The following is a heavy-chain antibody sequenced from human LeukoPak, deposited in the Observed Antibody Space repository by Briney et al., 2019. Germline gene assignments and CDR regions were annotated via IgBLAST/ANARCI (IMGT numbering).Heavy chain of an antibody. V-gene: IGHV3-23*01. CDR1: GFTVGNYG. D-gene: IGHD3-3*01. Sequence: GGSLRLSCAASGFTVGNYGMSWVRQTPGKGLEWVSVNGDSGSTTFYADSVKGRFTISRDNSKNALYLQMNSLRAEDTAVYYCAKMGSYDFWRAELDYWGQGTLVTVSS. CDR2: NGDSGSTT. CDR3: AKMGSYDFWRAELDY. J-gene: IGHJ4*02.